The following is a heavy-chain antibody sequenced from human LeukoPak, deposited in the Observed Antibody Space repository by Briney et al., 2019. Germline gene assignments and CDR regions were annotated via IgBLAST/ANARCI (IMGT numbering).Heavy chain of an antibody. CDR3: AKGGRLYYDFWSGQHYFDY. CDR2: ISGSGGST. Sequence: GGSLRLSCAASGFTFSSYAMHWVRQAPGKGLEWVSAISGSGGSTYYADSVKGRFTISRDNSKNTLYLQMNSLRAEDTAVYYCAKGGRLYYDFWSGQHYFDYWGQGTLVTVSS. D-gene: IGHD3-3*01. V-gene: IGHV3-23*01. CDR1: GFTFSSYA. J-gene: IGHJ4*02.